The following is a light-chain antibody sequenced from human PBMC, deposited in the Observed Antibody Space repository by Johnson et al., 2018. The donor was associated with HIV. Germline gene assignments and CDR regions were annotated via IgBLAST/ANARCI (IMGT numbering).Light chain of an antibody. CDR2: DNN. CDR1: SSNIGNNY. V-gene: IGLV1-51*01. J-gene: IGLJ1*01. CDR3: GTWDSSLSASYA. Sequence: QSVLTQPPSVSAAPGQKVTISCSGSSSNIGNNYVSWYQQLPGTAPKLLIYDNNKRPSGIPDRFSGSKSGTSATLGITGLQTGDEADYYCGTWDSSLSASYAFETGTKVTCL.